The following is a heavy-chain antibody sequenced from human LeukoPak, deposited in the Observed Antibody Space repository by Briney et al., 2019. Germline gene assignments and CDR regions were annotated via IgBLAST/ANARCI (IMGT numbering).Heavy chain of an antibody. CDR1: GFTFSSYS. D-gene: IGHD5-18*01. J-gene: IGHJ4*02. CDR2: IRSKANSYAT. Sequence: GGSLRLSCAASGFTFSSYSMNWVRQASGKGLEWVGRIRSKANSYATAYAASVKGRFTISRDDSKNTAYLQMNSLKTEDTAVYYCTSGYEDFDYWGQGTLVTVSS. CDR3: TSGYEDFDY. V-gene: IGHV3-73*01.